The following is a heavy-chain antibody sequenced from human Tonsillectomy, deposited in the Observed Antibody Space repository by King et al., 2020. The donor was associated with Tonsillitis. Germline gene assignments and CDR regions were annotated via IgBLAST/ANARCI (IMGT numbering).Heavy chain of an antibody. V-gene: IGHV3-23*04. CDR2: ITGSYGST. CDR3: AKTSYSSSFGMDV. CDR1: GFTFSSYA. J-gene: IGHJ6*02. D-gene: IGHD6-6*01. Sequence: VQLVESGGGLVQPGGSLRLSCAASGFTFSSYAMSWVRQAPGKGLEWVSGITGSYGSTYYADSVKGRFSISRDNSKNTLYVQMNSLRAEDTAVYYCAKTSYSSSFGMDVWGQGTTVTVSS.